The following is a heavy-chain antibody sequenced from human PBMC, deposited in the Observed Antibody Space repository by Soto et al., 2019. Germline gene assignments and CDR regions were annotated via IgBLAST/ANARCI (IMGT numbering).Heavy chain of an antibody. V-gene: IGHV5-51*01. CDR2: IYPGDSDT. CDR3: ARQRIAAKGWFDP. Sequence: GESLKISCKGSVYSFTSYWIGWVRQMPGKGLEWMGIIYPGDSDTRYSPSFQGQVTISADKSISTAYLQWSSLKASDTAMYYCARQRIAAKGWFDPWGQGTLVTVSS. D-gene: IGHD6-13*01. CDR1: VYSFTSYW. J-gene: IGHJ5*02.